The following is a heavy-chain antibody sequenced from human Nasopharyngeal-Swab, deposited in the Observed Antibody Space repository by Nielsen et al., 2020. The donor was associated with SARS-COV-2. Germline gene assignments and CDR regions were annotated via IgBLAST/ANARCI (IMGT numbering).Heavy chain of an antibody. J-gene: IGHJ4*02. D-gene: IGHD1-26*01. CDR1: GYTFTGYY. Sequence: ASVKVSCKASGYTFTGYYMHWVRQAPGQGLEWMGWINPNSGGTNYAQKFQGRVTMTRDTSISTAYMELSRLRSDDTAVYYCAWEEPALVGATFDYWGQGTLVTVSS. V-gene: IGHV1-2*02. CDR3: AWEEPALVGATFDY. CDR2: INPNSGGT.